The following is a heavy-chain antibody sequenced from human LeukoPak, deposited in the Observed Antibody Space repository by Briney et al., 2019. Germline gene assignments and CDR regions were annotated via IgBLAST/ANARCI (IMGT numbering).Heavy chain of an antibody. CDR1: GFTFSSFW. V-gene: IGHV3-74*01. D-gene: IGHD5-24*01. CDR3: AREIQRTVKMTTNRAFDI. Sequence: GGSLRLSCAASGFTFSSFWMHWVRQAPGKGLVWVSRISTDGGTTTYADSVRGRFTISRDNANNTLYLQMNSLRAEDTAVYYCAREIQRTVKMTTNRAFDIWGQGTMVTVSS. J-gene: IGHJ3*02. CDR2: ISTDGGTT.